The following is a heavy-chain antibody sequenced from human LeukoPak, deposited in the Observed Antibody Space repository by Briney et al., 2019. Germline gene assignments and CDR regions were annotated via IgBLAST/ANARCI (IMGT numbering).Heavy chain of an antibody. J-gene: IGHJ4*02. CDR2: ISSSSSTI. D-gene: IGHD1-1*01. CDR1: GFTFSSYS. CDR3: ARSPSDWNDDYFDY. Sequence: GGSLRLSCAASGFTFSSYSMNWVRQAPGKGLEWVSYISSSSSTISYADSVKGRFTISRDNAKNSLYLQMNSLRAEDTAVYYCARSPSDWNDDYFDYWGQGTLVTVSS. V-gene: IGHV3-48*04.